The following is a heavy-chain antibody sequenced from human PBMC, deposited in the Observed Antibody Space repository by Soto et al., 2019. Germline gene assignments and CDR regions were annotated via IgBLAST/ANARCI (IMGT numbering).Heavy chain of an antibody. J-gene: IGHJ6*02. V-gene: IGHV3-21*01. CDR1: RFTFSSYI. CDR3: AREDSSSWLGGMDV. D-gene: IGHD6-13*01. Sequence: GGSLRLCCEPSRFTFSSYIMKWGRQSPGRGLEXVSPISSSNSYLYYADSVGGRFTISRENAKNSMYLQMNSLSAEDTAVYYCAREDSSSWLGGMDVWGQGPTVTVSS. CDR2: ISSSNSYL.